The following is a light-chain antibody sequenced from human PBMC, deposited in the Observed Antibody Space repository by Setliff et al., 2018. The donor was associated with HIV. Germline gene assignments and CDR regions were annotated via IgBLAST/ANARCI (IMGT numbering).Light chain of an antibody. CDR1: SSDVGGYKY. CDR3: SSYRSGNTVV. CDR2: EVS. J-gene: IGLJ1*01. Sequence: ALTQPASVSGSPGQSITISCTGTSSDVGGYKYVYWYQQHPGTAPKLMIYEVSNRPSGISNRFSGSKSGNTASLTISGLQAEDEADYYCSSYRSGNTVVFGTGTKVTVL. V-gene: IGLV2-14*01.